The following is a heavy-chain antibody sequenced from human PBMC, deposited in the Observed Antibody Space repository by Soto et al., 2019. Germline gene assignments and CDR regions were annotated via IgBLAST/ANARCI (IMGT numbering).Heavy chain of an antibody. Sequence: QVQLVQSGAEVKKPGSSVKVSCKASGGTFSSYAISWVRQAPGQGLEWMGGIIPIFGTANYAQKFQGRVTITADESTSTAYMELSSLRSEDTAVYYCARRGGGYGGVIVMGWFDPWGQGTLVTVSS. J-gene: IGHJ5*02. V-gene: IGHV1-69*01. CDR3: ARRGGGYGGVIVMGWFDP. CDR1: GGTFSSYA. CDR2: IIPIFGTA. D-gene: IGHD3-16*02.